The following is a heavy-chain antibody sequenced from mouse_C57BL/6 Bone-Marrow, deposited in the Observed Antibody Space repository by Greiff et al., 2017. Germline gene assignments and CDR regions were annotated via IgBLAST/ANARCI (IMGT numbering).Heavy chain of an antibody. CDR3: TRGGNVVAY. V-gene: IGHV14-1*01. J-gene: IGHJ3*01. CDR2: IDPEGGAT. D-gene: IGHD2-1*01. Sequence: EVQLQQSGAELVRPGASVKFSCTASGFNINDYYMHWVKQRPGQGLEWIGRIDPEGGATDYAPSLQGKATMTEDTSTNTAYLQLSSLTSEETAVYYCTRGGNVVAYWGQGTLVTVSA. CDR1: GFNINDYY.